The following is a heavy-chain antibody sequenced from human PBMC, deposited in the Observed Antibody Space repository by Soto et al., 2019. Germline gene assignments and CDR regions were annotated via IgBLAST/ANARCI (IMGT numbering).Heavy chain of an antibody. CDR2: TSAYMVT. D-gene: IGHD6-19*01. V-gene: IGHV1-18*01. J-gene: IGHJ4*02. CDR3: ARDSSGRANFDY. Sequence: QVQLVQSGGEVKKPGASVKVSCKASGYTFTSSGISWVRQAPGQGLEWMGWTSAYMVTNYAQKFQGRVTMTTDTSTSTAYMEWRSLRSDDTAVYYCARDSSGRANFDYWGQGTLVTVSS. CDR1: GYTFTSSG.